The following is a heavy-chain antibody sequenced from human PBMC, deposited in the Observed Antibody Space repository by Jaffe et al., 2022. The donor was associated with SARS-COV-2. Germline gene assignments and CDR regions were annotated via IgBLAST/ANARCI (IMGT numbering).Heavy chain of an antibody. CDR3: AHIRRAEYCGGGSCYEFDY. Sequence: QITLKESGPTLVKPTQTLTLTCTFSGFSLSTSGVGVGWIRQPPGKALEWLALIYWNDDKHYSPSLKSRLTITRDTSKNQVVLTMTNVDPVDTATYYCAHIRRAEYCGGGSCYEFDYWGQGTLVTVSS. J-gene: IGHJ4*02. CDR1: GFSLSTSGVG. D-gene: IGHD2-15*01. CDR2: IYWNDDK. V-gene: IGHV2-5*01.